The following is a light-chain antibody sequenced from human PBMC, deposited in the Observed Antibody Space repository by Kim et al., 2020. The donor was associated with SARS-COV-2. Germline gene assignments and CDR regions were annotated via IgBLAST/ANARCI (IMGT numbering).Light chain of an antibody. J-gene: IGKJ2*01. CDR3: QQYYSTPPYT. CDR2: WAS. CDR1: QRVLYSSNNKNY. Sequence: ATINCKSSQRVLYSSNNKNYLAWYQQKPGQPTKLLIYWASTRESGVPDRFSGSGSGTDFTLTISSLQAEDVAVYYCQQYYSTPPYTFGQGTKLEI. V-gene: IGKV4-1*01.